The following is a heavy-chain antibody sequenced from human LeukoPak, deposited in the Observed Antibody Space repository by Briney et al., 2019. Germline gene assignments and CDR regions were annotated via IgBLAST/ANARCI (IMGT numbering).Heavy chain of an antibody. CDR2: IFHSGST. CDR3: TCHSGWSGPSE. Sequence: SGTLSLTCAVSGGSISSSWWSWVRQPPGKGLEWIGEIFHSGSTNYNPSLKSRVTISVDKSKNHFSLELTSVTAADTAVYYCTCHSGWSGPSEWGQGTLVIVSS. CDR1: GGSISSSW. J-gene: IGHJ4*02. D-gene: IGHD6-19*01. V-gene: IGHV4-4*02.